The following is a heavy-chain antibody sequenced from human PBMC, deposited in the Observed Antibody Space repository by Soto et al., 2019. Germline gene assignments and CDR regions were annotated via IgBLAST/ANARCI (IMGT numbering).Heavy chain of an antibody. CDR3: ARGGSGWKALNYFDS. V-gene: IGHV4-31*03. J-gene: IGHJ4*02. D-gene: IGHD6-19*01. CDR1: GGSIANNGYA. Sequence: QVQLQASGPGLVKPSQTLSLTCIVSGGSIANNGYAWTWIRQRQGGGLEWLGSNNYRADTYYTTSLESRITISLATSQNHFSLWLTSVTAADTGMDYCARGGSGWKALNYFDSWGQGILVTVSS. CDR2: NNYRADT.